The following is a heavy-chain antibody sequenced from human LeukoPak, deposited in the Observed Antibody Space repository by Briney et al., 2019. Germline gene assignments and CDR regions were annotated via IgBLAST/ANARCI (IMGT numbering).Heavy chain of an antibody. D-gene: IGHD6-13*01. CDR2: INHSGST. CDR3: ARAGLQQQLVTNFDY. V-gene: IGHV4-34*01. CDR1: GGSFSGYY. J-gene: IGHJ4*02. Sequence: PSETLSLTCAVYGGSFSGYYWSWIRQPPGKGLEWIGEINHSGSTNYNPSLKSRVTISVDTSKNQFSLKLSSVTAADTAVYYCARAGLQQQLVTNFDYWGQGTLVTVSS.